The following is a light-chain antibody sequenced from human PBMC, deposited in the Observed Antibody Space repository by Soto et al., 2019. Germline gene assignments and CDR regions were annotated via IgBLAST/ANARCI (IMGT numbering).Light chain of an antibody. CDR1: QTISNF. CDR2: AAS. CDR3: QQSYSTPRWT. Sequence: DIQMTQSPSSLSASVGDRVTITCRASQTISNFLNWYQQKPGKAPKLLIYAASSLQSGVPSRLSGSGSGTDFALTISSLQPEDFATYYCQQSYSTPRWTFGQGTKVEIK. V-gene: IGKV1-39*01. J-gene: IGKJ1*01.